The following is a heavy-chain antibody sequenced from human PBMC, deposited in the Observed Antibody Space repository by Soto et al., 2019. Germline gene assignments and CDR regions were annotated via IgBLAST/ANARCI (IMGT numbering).Heavy chain of an antibody. Sequence: PAGSLRLSCVGSGFSFRKYAMNWVRQAPGKGLEWVSGISGSGGSGRGFYADPVKGRFTISRDNSKNTLYLEMNSLRAEDTAVYYCAKDLDDYSSAIDFWGQGTLVTVSS. CDR3: AKDLDDYSSAIDF. J-gene: IGHJ4*02. CDR2: ISGSGGSGRG. CDR1: GFSFRKYA. D-gene: IGHD4-4*01. V-gene: IGHV3-23*01.